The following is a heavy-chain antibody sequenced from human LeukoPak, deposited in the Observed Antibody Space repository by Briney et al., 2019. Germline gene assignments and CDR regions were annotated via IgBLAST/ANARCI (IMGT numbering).Heavy chain of an antibody. D-gene: IGHD3-22*01. CDR1: GFTFSSYE. J-gene: IGHJ4*02. Sequence: GGSLRLSCAASGFTFSSYEMNWVRQAPGKGLEWVSYISSSGSTIYYADSVKGRFTISRDNAKNSLYLQMNSLRAEDTAVYYCAREAPPLYYDSRPYFDYWGQGTLVTVSS. V-gene: IGHV3-48*03. CDR2: ISSSGSTI. CDR3: AREAPPLYYDSRPYFDY.